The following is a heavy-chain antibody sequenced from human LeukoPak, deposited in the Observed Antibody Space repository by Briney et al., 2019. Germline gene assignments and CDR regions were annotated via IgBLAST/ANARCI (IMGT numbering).Heavy chain of an antibody. V-gene: IGHV1-46*01. CDR3: TRVVVDSSGWYHFDY. D-gene: IGHD6-19*01. CDR1: VYTFTTYY. CDR2: INPSDGST. Sequence: ASVKVSSMASVYTFTTYYMHWVRQAPGQGLEWMAKINPSDGSTNYAQKFQGRVTMTRDTSTSTVYMELSSLRSEDTAVYYCTRVVVDSSGWYHFDYWGQGTLVTVSS. J-gene: IGHJ4*02.